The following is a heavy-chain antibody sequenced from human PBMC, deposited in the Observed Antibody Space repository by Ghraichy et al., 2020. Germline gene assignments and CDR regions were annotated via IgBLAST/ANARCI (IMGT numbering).Heavy chain of an antibody. V-gene: IGHV4-30-2*01. D-gene: IGHD1-7*01. J-gene: IGHJ4*02. CDR1: GGAISSSAYS. CDR3: ARALNYVGFDY. Sequence: SETLSLTCAVSGGAISSSAYSLTWVRQPPEKCLEWIAYVYYDRSTYYNPSLKSRVPISLDNSKNQFSLELTSVTAADTAVYYCARALNYVGFDYWGQGTLVTVSS. CDR2: VYYDRST.